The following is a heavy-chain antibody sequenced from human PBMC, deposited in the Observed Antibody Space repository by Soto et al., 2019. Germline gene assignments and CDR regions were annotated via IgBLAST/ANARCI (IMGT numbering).Heavy chain of an antibody. D-gene: IGHD6-19*01. CDR1: GYTFTSYG. Sequence: ASVKVSCKASGYTFTSYGISWVRQAPGQGLEWMGWISAYNGNTNYAQKLQGRVTMTTDTSTSTAYMELRSLRSDDTTVYYCARVYSSGWDAIQDFDYWGEGTLVTV. V-gene: IGHV1-18*01. CDR2: ISAYNGNT. CDR3: ARVYSSGWDAIQDFDY. J-gene: IGHJ4*02.